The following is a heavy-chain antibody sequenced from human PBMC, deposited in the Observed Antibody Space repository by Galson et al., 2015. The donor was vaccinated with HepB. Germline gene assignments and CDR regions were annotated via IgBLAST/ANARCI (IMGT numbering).Heavy chain of an antibody. V-gene: IGHV3-30-3*01. J-gene: IGHJ3*02. CDR1: GFTFSGYA. CDR2: ISFDESKK. Sequence: SLRLSCAASGFTFSGYAMYWVRQAPGKGLEWVALISFDESKKYYADSVKGRSTISRDNSKNTLYLQMDSLRTEDTAMYYCARAHTIFGVVLDAFDMWGQGTMVTVSS. CDR3: ARAHTIFGVVLDAFDM. D-gene: IGHD3-3*01.